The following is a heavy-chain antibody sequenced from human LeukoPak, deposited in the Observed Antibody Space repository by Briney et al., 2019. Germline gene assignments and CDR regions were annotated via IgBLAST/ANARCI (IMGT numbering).Heavy chain of an antibody. J-gene: IGHJ3*02. CDR1: GFTFDDYA. CDR2: ISWNSGSI. CDR3: AKPYSSGWYAYDAFDI. Sequence: GGSLRLSCAASGFTFDDYAMHWVRQAPGKGLEWVSGISWNSGSIGYADSVKGRFTISRDNAKNSLYLQMNSLRAEDTALYYCAKPYSSGWYAYDAFDIWGQGTMVTVSS. V-gene: IGHV3-9*01. D-gene: IGHD6-19*01.